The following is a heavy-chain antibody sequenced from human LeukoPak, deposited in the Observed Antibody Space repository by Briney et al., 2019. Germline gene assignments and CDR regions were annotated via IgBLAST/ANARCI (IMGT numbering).Heavy chain of an antibody. D-gene: IGHD3-10*01. CDR3: ARADYYGSGSTDY. CDR1: GGSISSYY. J-gene: IGHJ4*02. CDR2: IYYSGST. Sequence: SETLSLTCTVSGGSISSYYWSWIRQPPGKGLEWIGYIYYSGSTYYNPSLKSRVTISVDTSKNQFSLKLSSVTAADTAVYYCARADYYGSGSTDYWGQGTLVTVSS. V-gene: IGHV4-59*01.